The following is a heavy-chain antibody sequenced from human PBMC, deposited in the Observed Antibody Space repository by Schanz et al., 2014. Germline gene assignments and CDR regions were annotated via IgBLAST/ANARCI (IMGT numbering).Heavy chain of an antibody. CDR2: ITAYNGDT. CDR3: AGTYCSSTSCYTGYYYMDV. V-gene: IGHV1-18*01. CDR1: GYTFTSHG. D-gene: IGHD2-2*02. J-gene: IGHJ6*03. Sequence: QVQLVQSGAEVKKPGSSVKVSCKASGYTFTSHGISWVRQAPGQGLEWMGWITAYNGDTNYALKLQGRVTMTADTSTSTAYMELTSLRSEDTAVYYCAGTYCSSTSCYTGYYYMDVWGKGTTVTVSS.